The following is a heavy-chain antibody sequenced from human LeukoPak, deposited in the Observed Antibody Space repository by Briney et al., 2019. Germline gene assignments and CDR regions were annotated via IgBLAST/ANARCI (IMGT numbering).Heavy chain of an antibody. CDR3: VREPARVVGATNPSDSSFYGMDV. CDR1: GFTLSSSA. V-gene: IGHV3-23*01. J-gene: IGHJ6*02. D-gene: IGHD1-26*01. Sequence: GGSLRLSCAASGFTLSSSAMSWVRPAPGKGLEWVSAISGSGFSTYYADSVKGRFTISRDNSKSTVFLQMNSLRAEDTAVYYCVREPARVVGATNPSDSSFYGMDVWGQGTTVTVSS. CDR2: ISGSGFST.